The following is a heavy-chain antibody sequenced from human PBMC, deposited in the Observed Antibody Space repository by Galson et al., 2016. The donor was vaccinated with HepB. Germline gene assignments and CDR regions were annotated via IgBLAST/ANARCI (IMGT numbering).Heavy chain of an antibody. Sequence: TLSLTCTVPGGSISSGDYFWSWIRQNPGKGLEWIGYIYYSGSTYYNPSLKSRVTISVDPSKNQFSLNLSSVTAADTAVYYCARDGPAAFSSSSFYWGDYYYYGMDVWGQGTTVTVSS. V-gene: IGHV4-31*03. D-gene: IGHD6-13*01. J-gene: IGHJ6*02. CDR3: ARDGPAAFSSSSFYWGDYYYYGMDV. CDR1: GGSISSGDYF. CDR2: IYYSGST.